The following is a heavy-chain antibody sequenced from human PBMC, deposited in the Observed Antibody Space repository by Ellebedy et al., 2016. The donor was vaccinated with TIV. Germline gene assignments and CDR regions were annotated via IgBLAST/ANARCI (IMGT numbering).Heavy chain of an antibody. D-gene: IGHD3-22*01. CDR2: IIPIFGTA. J-gene: IGHJ4*02. V-gene: IGHV1-69*13. Sequence: SVKVSXXASGGTFSSYAISWVRQAPGQGLEWMGGIIPIFGTANYAQKFQGRVTITADESTSTAYMELSSLRSEDTAVYYCARGPYYYDSSGYYGYWGQGTLVTVSS. CDR3: ARGPYYYDSSGYYGY. CDR1: GGTFSSYA.